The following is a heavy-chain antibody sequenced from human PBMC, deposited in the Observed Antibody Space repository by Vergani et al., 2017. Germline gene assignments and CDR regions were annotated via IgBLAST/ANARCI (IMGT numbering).Heavy chain of an antibody. CDR3: TRDYYGSDPPSFYYYGMDV. CDR1: GFTFGDYA. Sequence: EVQLVESGGGLVQPGRSLRLSCTASGFTFGDYAMSWFRQAPGKGLEWVGFIRSKAYGGTTEYAASVKGRFTISRDDSKSIAYLQMNSLKTEDTAVYYCTRDYYGSDPPSFYYYGMDVWGQGTTVTVSS. V-gene: IGHV3-49*03. D-gene: IGHD3-10*01. J-gene: IGHJ6*02. CDR2: IRSKAYGGTT.